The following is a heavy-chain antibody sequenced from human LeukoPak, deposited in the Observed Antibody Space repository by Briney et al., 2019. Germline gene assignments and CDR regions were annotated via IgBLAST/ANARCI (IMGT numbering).Heavy chain of an antibody. V-gene: IGHV1-18*01. CDR1: GYTFTSYG. D-gene: IGHD3-22*01. CDR2: ISAYSGNT. CDR3: ARDSSYYYDCSGYYGY. Sequence: ASVKVSCKASGYTFTSYGISWVRQAPGQGLEWMGWISAYSGNTNYAQKLQGRVTMTTDTSTSTAYMELRSLRSDDTAVYYCARDSSYYYDCSGYYGYWGQGTLVTVSS. J-gene: IGHJ4*02.